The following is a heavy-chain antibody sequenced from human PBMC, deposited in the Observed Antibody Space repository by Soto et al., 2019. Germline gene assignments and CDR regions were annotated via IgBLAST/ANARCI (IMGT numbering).Heavy chain of an antibody. D-gene: IGHD6-19*01. CDR3: ARGNEQWLEESYGMDV. V-gene: IGHV3-30-3*01. CDR1: GFTFSSYA. CDR2: ISYDGSNK. Sequence: QVQLVESGGGVVQPGRSLRLSCAASGFTFSSYAMHWVRQAPGKGLEWVAVISYDGSNKYYADSVKGRFTISRDNSKNTLYLQMNSLRAEDTAVYYCARGNEQWLEESYGMDVWGQGTTVTVSS. J-gene: IGHJ6*02.